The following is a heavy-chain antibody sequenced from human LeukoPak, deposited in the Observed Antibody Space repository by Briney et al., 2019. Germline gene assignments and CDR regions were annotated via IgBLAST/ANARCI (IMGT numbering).Heavy chain of an antibody. CDR3: AKEGGYSSSCAEYFQH. D-gene: IGHD6-6*01. J-gene: IGHJ1*01. CDR1: GFTFSSYG. V-gene: IGHV3-30*18. CDR2: ISYDGSNK. Sequence: GGSLRLSCAASGFTFSSYGMHWVRQAPGKGLEWVAVISYDGSNKYYADSVKGRFTISRDNSKNTLYLQMNSLRAEDTAVYYCAKEGGYSSSCAEYFQHWGQGTLVTVSS.